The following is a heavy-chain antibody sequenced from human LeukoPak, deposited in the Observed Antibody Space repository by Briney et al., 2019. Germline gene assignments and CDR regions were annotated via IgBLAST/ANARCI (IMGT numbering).Heavy chain of an antibody. J-gene: IGHJ3*02. CDR1: GYTFTSYD. Sequence: GASVKVSCKASGYTFTSYDINWVRQATGQGLEWMGWMNPNSGNTGYAQKFQGRVTITRNTSISTAYMELSSLRSEDTAVYYCARGWGTYSSGWHDAFDIWGRGTMVTVSS. V-gene: IGHV1-8*03. CDR2: MNPNSGNT. D-gene: IGHD6-19*01. CDR3: ARGWGTYSSGWHDAFDI.